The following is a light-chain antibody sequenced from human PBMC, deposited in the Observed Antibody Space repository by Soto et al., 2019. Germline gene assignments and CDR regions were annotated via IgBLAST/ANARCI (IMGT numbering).Light chain of an antibody. Sequence: DIQMTQSPSTLSASVGDRVTITCRASQSISSWLAWYQQKPGKAPKLLIYKASSLKSGVPSRFSGSGSGTEFTLTISSLQPDDFANYYCQQYNSYSFGQGTKVEIK. CDR2: KAS. J-gene: IGKJ1*01. CDR3: QQYNSYS. CDR1: QSISSW. V-gene: IGKV1-5*03.